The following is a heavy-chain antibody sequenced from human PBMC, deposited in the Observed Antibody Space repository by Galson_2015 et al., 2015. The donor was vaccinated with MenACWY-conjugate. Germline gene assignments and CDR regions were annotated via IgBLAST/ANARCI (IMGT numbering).Heavy chain of an antibody. D-gene: IGHD3-10*01. V-gene: IGHV3-48*02. CDR2: ISITSSTI. Sequence: SLRLSCAASGFTFSDYTMNWVRQAPGKGLEWVSYISITSSTIYYADSVEGRFTISRDNAKKSLYLQMNSLRDEDTAVYYCARGQWFGELLTYYFDYWGQGTLVTVSS. CDR1: GFTFSDYT. J-gene: IGHJ4*02. CDR3: ARGQWFGELLTYYFDY.